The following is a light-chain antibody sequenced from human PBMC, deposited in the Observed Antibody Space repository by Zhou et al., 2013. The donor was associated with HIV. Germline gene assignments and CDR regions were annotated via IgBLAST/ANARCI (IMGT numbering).Light chain of an antibody. CDR1: QSVSSN. V-gene: IGKV3-20*01. Sequence: EIVMTQSPATLSVSPGERATLSCRASQSVSSNLAWYQQKPGQAPRLLIYGASSRATGIPDRFSGSGSGTDFTLIISRLEPEDFAEYYCQQYSSSTGTFGQGTKVEIK. CDR3: QQYSSSTGT. CDR2: GAS. J-gene: IGKJ1*01.